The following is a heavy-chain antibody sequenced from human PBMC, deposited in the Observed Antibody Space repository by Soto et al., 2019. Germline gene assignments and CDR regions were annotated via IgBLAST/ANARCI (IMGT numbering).Heavy chain of an antibody. CDR3: ASQATGWYPDY. Sequence: QVELQESGPGLVKPSQTLSLTCTVSGASISSGGYYWRWVRQHPGKGLERIGYIYDSGSTYYNPSRKSRVTISLDTSNNQFSLKLTSVMSADTAVDYCASQATGWYPDYWGQGTLVTVSS. CDR2: IYDSGST. CDR1: GASISSGGYY. D-gene: IGHD6-19*01. V-gene: IGHV4-31*03. J-gene: IGHJ4*02.